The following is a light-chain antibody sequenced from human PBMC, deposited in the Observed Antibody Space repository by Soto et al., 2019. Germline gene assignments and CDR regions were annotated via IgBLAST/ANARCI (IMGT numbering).Light chain of an antibody. CDR3: ETWYSNTHKV. Sequence: QLVLTQSSSASASPGSSVTLTCILSSGHSTYIIAWHQQQPGKAPRFLMTLHRGGSSNRGSGVPDRFSGSSSGADRYLTITDLQFEDEGEYYCETWYSNTHKVFGGGTKVTVL. V-gene: IGLV4-60*02. CDR2: LHRGGSS. CDR1: SGHSTYI. J-gene: IGLJ2*01.